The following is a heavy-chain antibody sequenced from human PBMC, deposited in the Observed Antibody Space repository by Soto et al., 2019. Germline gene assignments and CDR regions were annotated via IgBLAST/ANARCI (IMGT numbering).Heavy chain of an antibody. J-gene: IGHJ4*02. CDR1: GYTLITYG. CDR3: ARQGYYGSGSYSGGYYFDY. D-gene: IGHD3-10*01. CDR2: ISAYNGNT. V-gene: IGHV1-18*04. Sequence: QVQLVQSGAEVKKPGASVKVSCKASGYTLITYGISWVRQAPGQGLERMGWISAYNGNTNYAQKLQGRVTMTTDTSTSTAYMELRSLRSDDTAVYYCARQGYYGSGSYSGGYYFDYWGQGTLVTVSS.